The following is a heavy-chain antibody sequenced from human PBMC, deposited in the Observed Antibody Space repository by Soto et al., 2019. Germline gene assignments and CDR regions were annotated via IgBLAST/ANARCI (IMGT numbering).Heavy chain of an antibody. D-gene: IGHD2-21*01. CDR2: IWHDGSQK. CDR1: GFTFSNYG. Sequence: QVQLLESGGDEVQPGTSLRLSCVATGFTFSNYGIHWVRLAQGRGQEWVAVIWHDGSQKFLADPVRCRFTISGYNSTYPAYHQMNSLRAEDTAVYYCEGRGDPVHVWGQGTMVTVSS. J-gene: IGHJ3*01. CDR3: EGRGDPVHV. V-gene: IGHV3-33*01.